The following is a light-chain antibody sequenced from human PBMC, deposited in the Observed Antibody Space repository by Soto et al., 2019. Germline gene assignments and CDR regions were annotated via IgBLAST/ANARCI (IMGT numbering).Light chain of an antibody. CDR3: QQLNSYPLN. V-gene: IGKV1-9*01. J-gene: IGKJ4*01. CDR1: QGISSY. CDR2: AAS. Sequence: IQLTQSPSSLSTSVGDRVTITCRASQGISSYLAWYQQKPGKAPKLLIYAASTLQSGVPSRFSGSGAGTDFPLTLSSLQPEDFATYHCQQLNSYPLNFGGGTKGDIK.